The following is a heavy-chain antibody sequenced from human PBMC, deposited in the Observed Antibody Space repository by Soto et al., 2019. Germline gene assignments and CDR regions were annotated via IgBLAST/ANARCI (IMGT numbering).Heavy chain of an antibody. V-gene: IGHV3-23*01. J-gene: IGHJ4*02. D-gene: IGHD2-2*01. CDR3: ARGQSSTKKFYFDF. Sequence: GGSLRLSCAASGFTFRNYAMNWVRQAPGKGLEWVSSISSSGGATYYADSMRGRFTISRDNSKNMLYLQMNSLTAEDTAVYYCARGQSSTKKFYFDFWGQGTRVTVSS. CDR1: GFTFRNYA. CDR2: ISSSGGAT.